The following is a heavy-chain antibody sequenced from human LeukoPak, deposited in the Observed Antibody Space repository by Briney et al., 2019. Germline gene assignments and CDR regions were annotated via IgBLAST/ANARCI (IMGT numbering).Heavy chain of an antibody. V-gene: IGHV3-23*01. J-gene: IGHJ4*02. CDR3: ATFRGVGWDFGY. CDR1: GYSISSGH. Sequence: ETLSLTCTVSGYSISSGHYWGWIRQPPGKGLEWVSGITGSGGSTYYADSVKGRFTISRDNSKNTLYLQMNSLRAEDTAVYFCATFRGVGWDFGYWGQGTLVTVSS. D-gene: IGHD3-10*01. CDR2: ITGSGGST.